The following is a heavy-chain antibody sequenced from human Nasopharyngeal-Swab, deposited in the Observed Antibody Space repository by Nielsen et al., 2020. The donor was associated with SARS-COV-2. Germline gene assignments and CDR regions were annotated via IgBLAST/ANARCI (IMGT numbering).Heavy chain of an antibody. J-gene: IGHJ4*02. CDR1: GFTFSDSA. CDR2: IRSKGNNYAT. Sequence: GGSLRLSCAAPGFTFSDSAIHWVRQASGKGLEWVGRIRSKGNNYATAYAASVKGRFIIFRDDPTNTAYLQMNSLKTEDTAVYHCTRCGGGCYSGRDYWGQGTLVTVSS. CDR3: TRCGGGCYSGRDY. D-gene: IGHD2-21*02. V-gene: IGHV3-73*01.